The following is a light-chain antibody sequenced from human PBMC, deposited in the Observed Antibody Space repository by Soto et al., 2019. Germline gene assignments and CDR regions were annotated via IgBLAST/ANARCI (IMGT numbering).Light chain of an antibody. CDR3: QHYGGT. J-gene: IGKJ1*01. Sequence: DIQMTQSPSTLSASIGDRVTITCRASQSISSWLAWYQQKPGKAPKLLIYDASRLKSGVPSRFSGSGSGTEFTLTISSLQPDDFASYYCQHYGGTFGQGTKVEIK. V-gene: IGKV1-5*01. CDR2: DAS. CDR1: QSISSW.